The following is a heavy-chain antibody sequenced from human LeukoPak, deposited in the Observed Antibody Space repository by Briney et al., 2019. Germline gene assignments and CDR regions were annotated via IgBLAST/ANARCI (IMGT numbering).Heavy chain of an antibody. CDR2: IHIYRGNT. V-gene: IGHV1-18*01. Sequence: ASVKVSCKASGYSSTNYGISWVRQAPGQGLEWMGWIHIYRGNTNYAQKFQGRVTMTTDTSTSTVYMEVRGLRSDDTAVYYCAREYYYDSSGYRYWGQGTLVTVSS. D-gene: IGHD3-22*01. J-gene: IGHJ4*02. CDR1: GYSSTNYG. CDR3: AREYYYDSSGYRY.